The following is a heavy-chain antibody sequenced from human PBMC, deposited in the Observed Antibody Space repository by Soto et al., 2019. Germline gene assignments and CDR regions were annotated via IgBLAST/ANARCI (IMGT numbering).Heavy chain of an antibody. Sequence: ASVKVSCKASGYTFTSYGISWVRQAPGQGLEWMGWISAYNGNTNYAQKLQGRVTMTRDTSTSTVYMELSSLRSEDTAVYYCARDRVPAAPPYGSNYGMDVWGQGTTVTVSS. CDR2: ISAYNGNT. D-gene: IGHD2-2*01. CDR3: ARDRVPAAPPYGSNYGMDV. CDR1: GYTFTSYG. J-gene: IGHJ6*02. V-gene: IGHV1-18*01.